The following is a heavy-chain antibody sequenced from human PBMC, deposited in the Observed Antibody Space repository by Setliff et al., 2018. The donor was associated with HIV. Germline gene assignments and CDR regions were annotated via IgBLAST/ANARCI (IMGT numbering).Heavy chain of an antibody. V-gene: IGHV3-74*01. CDR1: GFTFSSYW. D-gene: IGHD3-22*01. CDR3: ARGAYYYDSSGLEYFQH. CDR2: INGGGSST. J-gene: IGHJ1*01. Sequence: GGSLRLSCAASGFTFSSYWMHWVRQAPGKGLVWVSRINGGGSSTSYADSAKGRFTISRDNAKNTLYLQMNSLRAEDTAVYYCARGAYYYDSSGLEYFQHWGQGTLVTVSS.